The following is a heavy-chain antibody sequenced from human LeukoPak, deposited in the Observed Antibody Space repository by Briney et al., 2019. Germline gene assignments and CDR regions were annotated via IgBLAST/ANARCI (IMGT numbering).Heavy chain of an antibody. D-gene: IGHD3-22*01. CDR2: IYTSGST. V-gene: IGHV4-4*07. Sequence: SETLSLTCTVSGGSISSYYWSWIRQPAGKGLERIGRIYTSGSTNYNPSLKSRVTMSVDTSKNQFSLKLSSVTAADTAVYYCAGEGTDYYDSSGYSHWGQGTLVTVSS. J-gene: IGHJ4*02. CDR1: GGSISSYY. CDR3: AGEGTDYYDSSGYSH.